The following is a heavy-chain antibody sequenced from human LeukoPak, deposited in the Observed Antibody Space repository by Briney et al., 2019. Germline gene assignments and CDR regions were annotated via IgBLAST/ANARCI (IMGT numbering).Heavy chain of an antibody. CDR1: GFTFSSHA. CDR2: ISGSGGST. CDR3: SKGVPSCSTTSCYADY. V-gene: IGHV3-23*01. J-gene: IGHJ4*02. D-gene: IGHD2-2*01. Sequence: GGSLRLSCAASGFTFSSHAMSWVRQAPGKGLEGVSAISGSGGSTYYADSVKGRFTISRDNSKNTLYLQMNSRRAEDTAVYYCSKGVPSCSTTSCYADYWGQGTLVTVSS.